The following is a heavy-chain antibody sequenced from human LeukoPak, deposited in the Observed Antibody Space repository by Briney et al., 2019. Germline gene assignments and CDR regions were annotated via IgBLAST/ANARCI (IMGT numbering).Heavy chain of an antibody. CDR1: GFTFDEYT. V-gene: IGHV3-43*01. CDR2: IGWDSESK. J-gene: IGHJ4*02. CDR3: AKDRSRSYSSFDA. Sequence: GGSLRLSCAASGFTFDEYTMHWVRQVPGKGLEWVSVIGWDSESKYYLESVKGRFTISRDNSKNSLYLQMNSLGTEDTAFYYCAKDRSRSYSSFDAWGQGTLVAVSS. D-gene: IGHD6-19*01.